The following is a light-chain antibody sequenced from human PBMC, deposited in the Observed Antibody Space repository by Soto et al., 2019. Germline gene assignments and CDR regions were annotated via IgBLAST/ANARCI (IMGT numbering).Light chain of an antibody. CDR3: QQYNSYPQT. CDR1: QSISSW. Sequence: DSQMIQSPATLSASIGDRVTITCRASQSISSWLAWYQQKPGKAPKLLIYDASSLESGVPSRFSGSGSGTEFTLTISSLQPDDFATYYCQQYNSYPQTFGQGTNVAIK. J-gene: IGKJ1*01. CDR2: DAS. V-gene: IGKV1-5*01.